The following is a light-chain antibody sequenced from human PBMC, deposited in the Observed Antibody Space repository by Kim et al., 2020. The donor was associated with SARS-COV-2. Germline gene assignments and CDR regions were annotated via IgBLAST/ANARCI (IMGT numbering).Light chain of an antibody. J-gene: IGLJ1*01. V-gene: IGLV3-1*01. CDR2: QDN. CDR1: KLGDNY. Sequence: SYELTQPPSVSVSPGQTASITCSGYKLGDNYVSWYQQKPGQSPVVVIYQDNQRPSGIPERFSGSNSGNTATLTISGTQAMDEADYYCQAWDSSTHNYVFGAGTKVTVL. CDR3: QAWDSSTHNYV.